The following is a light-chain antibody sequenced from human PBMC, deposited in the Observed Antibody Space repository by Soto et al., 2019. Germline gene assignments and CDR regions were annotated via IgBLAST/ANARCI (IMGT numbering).Light chain of an antibody. J-gene: IGKJ5*01. CDR3: KQFVRSASIT. CDR1: QSVSIIH. CDR2: SAS. Sequence: EIVLTQSTGTLSLSPGERATLSCRASQSVSIIHLAWYQQKPDQAPRLLMYSASSRSIGIPDRFSGSGSGTDFTLYIRRLEPEDFAVYYCKQFVRSASITFVQGTRLEIK. V-gene: IGKV3-20*01.